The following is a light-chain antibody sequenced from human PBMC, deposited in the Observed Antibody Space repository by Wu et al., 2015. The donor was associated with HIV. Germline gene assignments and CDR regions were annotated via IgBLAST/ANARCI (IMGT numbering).Light chain of an antibody. V-gene: IGKV1-5*03. CDR1: QTISHS. Sequence: DIQMTQSPSTLSASVGDGVTITCRASQTISHSLAWYQQKPGKAPKLLIYKTSILESGVPSRFSGSGSGTKFTLTISSLQPGDFATYYCQQYTSYSAWTFGLGTKAE. CDR3: QQYTSYSAWT. J-gene: IGKJ1*01. CDR2: KTS.